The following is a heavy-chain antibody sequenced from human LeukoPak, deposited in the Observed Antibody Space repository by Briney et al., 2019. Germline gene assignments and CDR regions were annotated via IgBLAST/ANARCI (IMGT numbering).Heavy chain of an antibody. CDR2: IIPIFDTA. Sequence: ASVKVSCKASGGTFSSYAISGVRQAPGQVLEWMGGIIPIFDTANYAQKFQGRVTITADESTSTAYMELSSLRSEDTAVYYCARGADILTGYYNYYYYMDVWGKGTTVTISS. J-gene: IGHJ6*03. D-gene: IGHD3-9*01. CDR3: ARGADILTGYYNYYYYMDV. CDR1: GGTFSSYA. V-gene: IGHV1-69*13.